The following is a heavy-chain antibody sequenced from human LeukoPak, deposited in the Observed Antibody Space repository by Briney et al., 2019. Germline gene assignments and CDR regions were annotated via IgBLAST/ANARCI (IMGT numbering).Heavy chain of an antibody. V-gene: IGHV3-21*01. J-gene: IGHJ4*02. Sequence: GGSLRLSCAASGFTFSSYSMNWVRQAPGKGLEWVSSISSSSSYIYYADSVKGRFTISRDNAKNSLYLQMNSLRAEDTAVYYCARRGLGSAYFDYWGQGTLVTVPS. CDR2: ISSSSSYI. CDR3: ARRGLGSAYFDY. D-gene: IGHD1-26*01. CDR1: GFTFSSYS.